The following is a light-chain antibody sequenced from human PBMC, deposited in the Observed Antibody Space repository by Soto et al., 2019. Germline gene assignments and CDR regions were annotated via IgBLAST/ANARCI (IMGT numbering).Light chain of an antibody. CDR2: WAS. J-gene: IGKJ2*01. CDR1: QSVLYSSNNKNY. Sequence: DIVMTQSPDSLAVSLGERATINCKSSQSVLYSSNNKNYLAWYQQKPGQPPKLLIYWASTRESGVPDRFSGSGSGTDFPLTISSLQAEDVAVYYCQQYYSTPPYTFRQGTKLEIK. CDR3: QQYYSTPPYT. V-gene: IGKV4-1*01.